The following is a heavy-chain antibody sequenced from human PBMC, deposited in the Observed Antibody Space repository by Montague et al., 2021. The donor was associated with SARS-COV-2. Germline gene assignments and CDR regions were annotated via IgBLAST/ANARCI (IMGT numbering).Heavy chain of an antibody. J-gene: IGHJ4*02. V-gene: IGHV4-38-2*02. D-gene: IGHD1-26*01. Sequence: SETLSLTCTVSNYSVSSGYYWGWIRQFPGKGLEWIGFKFHSGSTYYNPSLQSRVITSVDTSTNQFPLKLRSVSAADTAVYYCARGVVGPTVLFLEYWGQGILVAVSS. CDR1: NYSVSSGYY. CDR3: ARGVVGPTVLFLEY. CDR2: KFHSGST.